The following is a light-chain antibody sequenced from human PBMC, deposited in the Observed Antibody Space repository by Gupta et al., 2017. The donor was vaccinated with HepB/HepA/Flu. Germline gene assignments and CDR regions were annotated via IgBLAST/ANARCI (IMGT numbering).Light chain of an antibody. CDR3: HQYKSSPWT. V-gene: IGKV1-5*03. J-gene: IGKJ1*01. Sequence: DIKMTQSPSTLSASIGDRVTITCRASQSISTWLAWYQQKPGKAPKLLIYKASNLQSGVPSRFSGSGSGTEFTLTINSLQPDDFATFVFHQYKSSPWTFGQWTKVEIK. CDR1: QSISTW. CDR2: KAS.